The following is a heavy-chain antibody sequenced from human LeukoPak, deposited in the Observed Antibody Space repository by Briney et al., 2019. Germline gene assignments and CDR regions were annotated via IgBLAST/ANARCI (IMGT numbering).Heavy chain of an antibody. CDR3: ARGLKGSTDFWSGYPLGPAMLFAFDI. CDR1: GFTFDDYA. CDR2: ISSSSSYI. J-gene: IGHJ3*02. V-gene: IGHV3-21*01. D-gene: IGHD3-3*01. Sequence: NPGGSLRLSCAASGFTFDDYAMHWVRQAPGKGLEWVSSISSSSSYIYYADSVKGRFTISRDNAKNSLYLQMNSLRAEDTAVYYCARGLKGSTDFWSGYPLGPAMLFAFDIWGQGTMVTVSS.